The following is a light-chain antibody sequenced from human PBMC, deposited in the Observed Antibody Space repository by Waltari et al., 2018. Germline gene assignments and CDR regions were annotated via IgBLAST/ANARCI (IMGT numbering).Light chain of an antibody. J-gene: IGKJ1*01. CDR3: QQGFTTPWT. Sequence: DIQMTQSPSSLSASVGDRVTISCRANQSISNFLNWFQQKPGKAPNLLMYAASSLHSGVPSRFSGSGSGTDFTLTITSVQPEDFATYFCQQGFTTPWTFGQGTKVEIK. CDR1: QSISNF. CDR2: AAS. V-gene: IGKV1-39*01.